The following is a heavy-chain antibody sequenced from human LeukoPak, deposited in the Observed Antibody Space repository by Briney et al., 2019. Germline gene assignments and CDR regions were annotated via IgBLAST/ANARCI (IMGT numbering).Heavy chain of an antibody. V-gene: IGHV3-49*04. D-gene: IGHD6-13*01. CDR2: IRSKAYGGTT. J-gene: IGHJ4*02. CDR3: TRDLGAGIGDY. CDR1: GFTFGGYA. Sequence: GGSLRLSCTASGFTFGGYAMSWVRQAPGKGLEWVGLIRSKAYGGTTEYAASVKGRFTISRDDSKSIAYLQMNSLKTEDTAVYYCTRDLGAGIGDYWGQGTLVTVSS.